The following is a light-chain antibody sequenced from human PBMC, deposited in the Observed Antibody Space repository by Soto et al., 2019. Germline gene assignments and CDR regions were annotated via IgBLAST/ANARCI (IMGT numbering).Light chain of an antibody. CDR3: SSYAGSNWV. CDR1: SSDVGGYNY. Sequence: QSALTQPPSASGSPGQSVTISCTGTSSDVGGYNYVSWYQQHPGKAPKLMIYEVSKRPSGVPDRFSGSKSGNTASLTVSGLQAEDEADYYCSSYAGSNWVFGGGPQLIVL. CDR2: EVS. V-gene: IGLV2-8*01. J-gene: IGLJ3*02.